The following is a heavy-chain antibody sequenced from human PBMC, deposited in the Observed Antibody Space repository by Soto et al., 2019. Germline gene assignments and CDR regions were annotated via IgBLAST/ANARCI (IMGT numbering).Heavy chain of an antibody. J-gene: IGHJ6*02. CDR2: ISGSGGST. CDR3: ANSGHKAAAGTYYYGMDV. V-gene: IGHV3-23*01. Sequence: PGGSLRLSCAASGFTFSSYAMSWVRQAPGKGLEWVSAISGSGGSTYYADSVKGRFTISRDNSKNTLYLQMNSLRAEDTAVYYCANSGHKAAAGTYYYGMDVWGQGTTVTVSS. CDR1: GFTFSSYA. D-gene: IGHD6-13*01.